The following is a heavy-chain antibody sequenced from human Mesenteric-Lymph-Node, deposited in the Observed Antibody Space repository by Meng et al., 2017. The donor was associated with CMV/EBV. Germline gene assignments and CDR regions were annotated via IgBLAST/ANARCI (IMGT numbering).Heavy chain of an antibody. Sequence: SGYTFTGYCMHWVRQAPGQGLEWMGRISPGSGGTNYAQKFQGRVTMTRDTSDSTAYMELSRLKSDDTAVYYCASKGTYSSTWYWDYWGQGTLVTVSS. CDR1: GYTFTGYC. J-gene: IGHJ4*02. V-gene: IGHV1-2*06. CDR2: ISPGSGGT. CDR3: ASKGTYSSTWYWDY. D-gene: IGHD6-13*01.